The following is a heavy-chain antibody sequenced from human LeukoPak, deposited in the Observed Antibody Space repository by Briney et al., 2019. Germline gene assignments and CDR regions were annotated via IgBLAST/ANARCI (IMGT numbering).Heavy chain of an antibody. CDR3: ARLFPENIVVVPADPVAGPHWYFDL. CDR2: IYYSGST. J-gene: IGHJ2*01. V-gene: IGHV4-59*08. Sequence: SETLSLTCTVSGGSISSYYWSWIRQPPGKGLEWIGYIYYSGSTNYNPSLKSRVTISVDTSKNQFSLKLSSVTAADTAVYYCARLFPENIVVVPADPVAGPHWYFDLWGRGTLVTVSS. CDR1: GGSISSYY. D-gene: IGHD2-2*01.